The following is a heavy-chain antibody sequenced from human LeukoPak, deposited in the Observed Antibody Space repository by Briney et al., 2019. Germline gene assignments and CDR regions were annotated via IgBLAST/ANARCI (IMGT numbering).Heavy chain of an antibody. CDR3: ARDLTRGYSYGYSGY. D-gene: IGHD5-18*01. CDR2: IIPIFGTT. J-gene: IGHJ4*02. V-gene: IGHV1-69*05. CDR1: GGTFSNYA. Sequence: SVKVSCKASGGTFSNYAISWVRQAPGHGLECMGGIIPIFGTTNYAQKFQGRVTMTTDTSTSTAYMELRSLRSDDTAVYYCARDLTRGYSYGYSGYWGQGTLVTVSS.